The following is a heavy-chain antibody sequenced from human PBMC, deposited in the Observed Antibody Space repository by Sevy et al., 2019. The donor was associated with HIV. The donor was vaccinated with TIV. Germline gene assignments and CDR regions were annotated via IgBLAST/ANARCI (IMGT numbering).Heavy chain of an antibody. CDR1: GFTFSNNG. Sequence: GGSLRLSCAASGFTFSNNGMHWVHQAPGKGLEWVAFIRYDESNKYYADSVKGRFTISRDNSKNTLYLQMNSLRAEDTAVYYCAKDRADFWSGYYYYYGMDVWGQGTTVTVSS. J-gene: IGHJ6*02. V-gene: IGHV3-30*02. CDR3: AKDRADFWSGYYYYYGMDV. D-gene: IGHD3-3*01. CDR2: IRYDESNK.